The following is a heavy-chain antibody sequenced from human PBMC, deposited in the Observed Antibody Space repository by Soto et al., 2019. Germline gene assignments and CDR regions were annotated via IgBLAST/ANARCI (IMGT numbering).Heavy chain of an antibody. J-gene: IGHJ5*02. D-gene: IGHD6-13*01. Sequence: PSQTLSLTCAISGDSVSSNSAAWNWIRQSPSRGLEWLGRTYYRSKWYNDYAVSVKSRITINPDTSKNQFSLQLNSVTPEDTAVQCCARAGSSRFESRNRFRHLGQGTLVTVSS. V-gene: IGHV6-1*01. CDR2: TYYRSKWYN. CDR3: ARAGSSRFESRNRFRH. CDR1: GDSVSSNSAA.